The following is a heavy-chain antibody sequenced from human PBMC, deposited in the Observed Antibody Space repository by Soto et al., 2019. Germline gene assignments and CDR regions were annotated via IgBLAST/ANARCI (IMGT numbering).Heavy chain of an antibody. V-gene: IGHV3-23*01. CDR2: ISATSGST. Sequence: QPGGSLRLSCAASSFAFSSFAMSWVRQAPGKGLEWVSGISATSGSTYYADSVKGRFTISRDNSKNTLYLQMNSLRVEDTAVYFCAKEILPDYWGQGTLVTVSS. CDR3: AKEILPDY. J-gene: IGHJ4*02. CDR1: SFAFSSFA.